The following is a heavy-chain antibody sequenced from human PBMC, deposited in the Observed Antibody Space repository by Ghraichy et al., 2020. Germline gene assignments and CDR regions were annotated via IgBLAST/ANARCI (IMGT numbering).Heavy chain of an antibody. CDR2: ISYDGSNK. V-gene: IGHV3-30*18. CDR1: GFTFSSYG. D-gene: IGHD2-15*01. Sequence: LSLTCAASGFTFSSYGMHWVRQAPGKGLEWVADISYDGSNKYYADSVKGRFTISRDNSKNTLYLQMNSLRAEDTAVYYCAKESYVVVVAAIGLADYWGQGTLVTVSS. CDR3: AKESYVVVVAAIGLADY. J-gene: IGHJ4*02.